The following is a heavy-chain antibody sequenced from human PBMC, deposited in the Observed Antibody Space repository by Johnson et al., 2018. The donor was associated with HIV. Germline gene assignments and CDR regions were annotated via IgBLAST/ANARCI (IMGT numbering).Heavy chain of an antibody. Sequence: VQLVESGGGLIQPGGSLRLSCAASGFTVSSNYMSWVRQAPGKGLEWVSVIYSGGSTGYADSVKGRFTISRDNAKNSLYLQMNSLRAEDTALYYCARWRDYYDSSLGAFDIWGQGTMVTVSS. CDR1: GFTVSSNY. D-gene: IGHD3-22*01. CDR3: ARWRDYYDSSLGAFDI. J-gene: IGHJ3*02. CDR2: IYSGGST. V-gene: IGHV3-53*01.